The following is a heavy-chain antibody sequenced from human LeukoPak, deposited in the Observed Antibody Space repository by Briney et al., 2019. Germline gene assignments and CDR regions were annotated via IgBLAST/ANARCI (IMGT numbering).Heavy chain of an antibody. V-gene: IGHV1-2*02. CDR3: ARGVSGRRRYYYYYMDV. D-gene: IGHD3-10*01. CDR1: GYTFTGYY. Sequence: ASVKVSCKASGYTFTGYYMHWVRQAPGQGLEWMGWINPNSGGTNYAQKFQGRVTMTRDTSISTAYMELSSLRSEDTAVYYCARGVSGRRRYYYYYMDVWGKGTTVTISS. CDR2: INPNSGGT. J-gene: IGHJ6*03.